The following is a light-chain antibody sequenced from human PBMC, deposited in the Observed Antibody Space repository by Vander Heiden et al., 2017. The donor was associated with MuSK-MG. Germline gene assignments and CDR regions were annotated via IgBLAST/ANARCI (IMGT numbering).Light chain of an antibody. V-gene: IGKV1-5*03. CDR2: KAS. J-gene: IGKJ2*01. CDR1: QSISTW. Sequence: DIQLTQSPSTLSASVGDRVTITCRASQSISTWLAWYQQKPGKAPKLLIYKASSLEGGVPSRFSGSGSGTEFTLTISSLQPDDFATYYCQQYNSLLYTFGQGTKLEIK. CDR3: QQYNSLLYT.